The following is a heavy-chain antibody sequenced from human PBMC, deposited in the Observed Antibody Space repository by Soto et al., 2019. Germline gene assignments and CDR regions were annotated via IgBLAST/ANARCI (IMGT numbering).Heavy chain of an antibody. Sequence: NPSETLSLTCTVSGDSISSYYWTWIRQPPGKGLEYIGYIYYSGRTYYNPSLKSRVTISVDTSKNQFSLKLSSVTAADTAVYYCARGHLGITTTGTWYDFDYWGQGTLVTVYS. CDR3: ARGHLGITTTGTWYDFDY. V-gene: IGHV4-59*01. D-gene: IGHD2-15*01. CDR1: GDSISSYY. CDR2: IYYSGRT. J-gene: IGHJ4*02.